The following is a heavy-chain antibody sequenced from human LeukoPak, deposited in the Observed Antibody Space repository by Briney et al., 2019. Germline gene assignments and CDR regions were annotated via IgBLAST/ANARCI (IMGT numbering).Heavy chain of an antibody. D-gene: IGHD4-17*01. CDR1: GGSISSYY. CDR2: IYYSGST. CDR3: ARVDYGDYGYYYYYYMDV. J-gene: IGHJ6*03. V-gene: IGHV4-59*12. Sequence: PSETLSLTCTVSGGSISSYYWSWIRQPPGKGLEWIGYIYYSGSTNYNPSLKSRVTISVDTSKNQFSLKLSSVTAADTAVYYCARVDYGDYGYYYYYYMDVWGKGTTVTVSS.